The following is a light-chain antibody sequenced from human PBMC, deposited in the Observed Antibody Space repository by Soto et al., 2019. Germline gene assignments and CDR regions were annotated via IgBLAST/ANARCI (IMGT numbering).Light chain of an antibody. CDR2: DTS. CDR3: QQRRDWPLT. J-gene: IGKJ4*01. V-gene: IGKV3-11*01. CDR1: QSLGYY. Sequence: EIVLTQSPATLSLSPGERATLSCRASQSLGYYLAWFQQKHGQAPRLLIYDTSNRASGIPDRFSGSGSGTDFTLTISSLDPEDSAVYSCQQRRDWPLTFGGGTKVEIK.